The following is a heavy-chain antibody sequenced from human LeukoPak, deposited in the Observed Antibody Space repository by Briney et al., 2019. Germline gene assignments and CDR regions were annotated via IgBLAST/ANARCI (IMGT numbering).Heavy chain of an antibody. V-gene: IGHV3-23*01. CDR1: GFTFSSYA. CDR2: VTGSGDSA. Sequence: GGSLRLSCAASGFTFSSYAMSWVRHAPGKGLEWVSTVTGSGDSAYYADSVKGRFTMSRDNSKNTLYLQMNSLRAEDTAVYYCAKAAIYGDYSWFDAWGQGTLVTVSS. J-gene: IGHJ5*02. D-gene: IGHD4-17*01. CDR3: AKAAIYGDYSWFDA.